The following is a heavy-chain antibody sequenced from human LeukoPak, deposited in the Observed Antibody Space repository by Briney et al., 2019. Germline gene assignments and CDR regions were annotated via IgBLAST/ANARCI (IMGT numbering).Heavy chain of an antibody. D-gene: IGHD6-13*01. CDR2: IYYSGST. J-gene: IGHJ4*02. CDR1: GGSISSSSYY. Sequence: PSETLSLTCTLSGGSISSSSYYWGWIRQPPGKGLEWIGGIYYSGSTYYNPSLKSRVTISVDTSKNQFSLKLSSVTAADTAVYYCARSLHIAAAGTYHFDYWGQGTLVTVSS. V-gene: IGHV4-39*01. CDR3: ARSLHIAAAGTYHFDY.